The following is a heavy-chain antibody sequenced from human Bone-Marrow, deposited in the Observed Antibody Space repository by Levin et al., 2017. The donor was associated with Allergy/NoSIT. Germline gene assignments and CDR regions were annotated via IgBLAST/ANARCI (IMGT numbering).Heavy chain of an antibody. J-gene: IGHJ3*02. V-gene: IGHV4-59*01. CDR1: GGSIIPYY. CDR3: ARGHGRSAFDI. CDR2: IYYSGST. D-gene: IGHD3-16*02. Sequence: KPSETLSLTCTVSGGSIIPYYWSWIRQPPEKGLEWIGYIYYSGSTTYNPSLKSRVTISVDTSKNQFSLNLSSVTAADTAVYYCARGHGRSAFDIWGQGTMVTVSS.